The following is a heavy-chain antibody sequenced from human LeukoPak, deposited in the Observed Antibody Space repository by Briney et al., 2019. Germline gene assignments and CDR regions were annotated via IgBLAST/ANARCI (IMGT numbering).Heavy chain of an antibody. V-gene: IGHV1-46*01. J-gene: IGHJ4*02. CDR3: ARGHRDY. CDR1: GYTFTSYY. CDR2: INPSGGST. Sequence: ASVKVSCKASGYTFTSYYMHWVRQAPGQRLEWMVIINPSGGSTSYTQKFQARVTMTRDMSTSTVYKALSSLRSEDTAVYYCARGHRDYWGQGTLVTVSS.